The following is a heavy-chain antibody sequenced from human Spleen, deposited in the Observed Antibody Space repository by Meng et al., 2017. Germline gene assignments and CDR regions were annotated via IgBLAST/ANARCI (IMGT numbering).Heavy chain of an antibody. CDR3: ARLRDSSGWPEHFQH. V-gene: IGHV1-2*02. CDR1: GYTFTGYY. CDR2: INPNSDGT. Sequence: QGQRVQFGAEVKKPGASVKVSCKASGYTFTGYYLHWVRQAPGQGLEWMGWINPNSDGTNYAQKFQGRVTMTRDTSISTAYMELSSLRSDDTAVYYCARLRDSSGWPEHFQHWGQGTLVTVSS. J-gene: IGHJ1*01. D-gene: IGHD6-19*01.